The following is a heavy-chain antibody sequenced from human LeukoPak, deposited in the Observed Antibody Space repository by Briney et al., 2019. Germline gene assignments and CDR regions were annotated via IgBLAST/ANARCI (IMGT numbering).Heavy chain of an antibody. CDR1: GFTFSSYA. CDR2: ISGSGGST. D-gene: IGHD6-6*01. J-gene: IGHJ6*02. Sequence: GGSLRLSCAASGFTFSSYAMSWVRQAPGKGLEWVSAISGSGGSTYYADSVKGRFTISRDNSKNTLYLQMNSLRAEDTAVYYCAKGLKAARHNYYYGMDVWGQGTTVTVSS. V-gene: IGHV3-23*01. CDR3: AKGLKAARHNYYYGMDV.